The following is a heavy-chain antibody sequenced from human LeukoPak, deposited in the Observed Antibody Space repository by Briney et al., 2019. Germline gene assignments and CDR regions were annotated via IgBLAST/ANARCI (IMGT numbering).Heavy chain of an antibody. V-gene: IGHV4-59*01. Sequence: SETLSLTCTVSGGSISSYYWSWIRKPPGKGLEWIGYIYYSGSTNYNPSLKSRVTISVDTSKNQFSLKLSSVTAADTAVYYCARDPRGTAAGYDWFDPWGQGTLVTVSS. CDR1: GGSISSYY. J-gene: IGHJ5*02. CDR3: ARDPRGTAAGYDWFDP. CDR2: IYYSGST. D-gene: IGHD6-25*01.